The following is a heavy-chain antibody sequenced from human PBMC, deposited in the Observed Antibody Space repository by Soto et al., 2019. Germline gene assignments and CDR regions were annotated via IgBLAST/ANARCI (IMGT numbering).Heavy chain of an antibody. V-gene: IGHV2-5*02. Sequence: QITLKDSGPTLVKPTQPLTLTCTFSGFSLTTSGVGVGWIRQPPGKALEWLELIYWDDDNRYIPSLKSRLTITKDTSKTLVVLTMTNMDPADTATYFCAHRTTTVTWWFHPWGQGTLVSVSS. CDR2: IYWDDDN. J-gene: IGHJ5*02. D-gene: IGHD4-17*01. CDR3: AHRTTTVTWWFHP. CDR1: GFSLTTSGVG.